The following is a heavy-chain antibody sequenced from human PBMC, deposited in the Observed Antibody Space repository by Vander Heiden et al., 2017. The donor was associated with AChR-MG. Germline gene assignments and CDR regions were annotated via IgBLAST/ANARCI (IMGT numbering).Heavy chain of an antibody. CDR2: ISAYNGNT. CDR3: ARVHPPNMITFGGEDPPPFDY. J-gene: IGHJ4*02. V-gene: IGHV1-18*01. CDR1: GYTFTSYG. Sequence: QVQLVQSGAEVKKPGASVKVSCKASGYTFTSYGISWVRQAPGQGLEWMGWISAYNGNTDYAQKLQGRVTMTTDTSTSTAYMELRSLRSDDTAVYYCARVHPPNMITFGGEDPPPFDYWGQGTLVTVSS. D-gene: IGHD3-16*01.